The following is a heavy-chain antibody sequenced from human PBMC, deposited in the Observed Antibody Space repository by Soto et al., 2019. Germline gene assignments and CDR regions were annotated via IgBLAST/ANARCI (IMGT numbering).Heavy chain of an antibody. CDR3: ARHQGGVFGYCSSTSCYIFDY. D-gene: IGHD2-2*02. CDR2: IYYSGSA. Sequence: PSATLSLTYTVADGYIRSSSYYWSRKRQPPGKGLEWIGSIYYSGSAYYNPSLKSRVTISVDTSTNQFSLKLSSVTAADTAVYYCARHQGGVFGYCSSTSCYIFDYWVQRTLVPGSS. CDR1: DGYIRSSSYY. J-gene: IGHJ4*02. V-gene: IGHV4-39*01.